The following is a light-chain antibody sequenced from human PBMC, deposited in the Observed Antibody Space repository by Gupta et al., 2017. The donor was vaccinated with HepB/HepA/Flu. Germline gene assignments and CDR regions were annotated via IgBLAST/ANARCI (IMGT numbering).Light chain of an antibody. CDR3: QVWDVTSDLQV. Sequence: SYVLTQPPSVSVAPGKTASITCGGNNIGSKTVHWYQQKSGQAPVLVVYDDSDRPSGIPERFSGSNSGNMATLTISRVEAGDEADYYCQVWDVTSDLQVFGTGTKVTVL. J-gene: IGLJ1*01. CDR2: DDS. CDR1: NIGSKT. V-gene: IGLV3-21*03.